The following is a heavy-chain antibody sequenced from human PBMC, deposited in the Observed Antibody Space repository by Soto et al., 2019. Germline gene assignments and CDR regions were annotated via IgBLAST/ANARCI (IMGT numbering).Heavy chain of an antibody. Sequence: GASVKVSCKASGGTFSSYAISWVRQAPGQGLEWMGGIIPIFGTANYAQKFQGRVTITADKSTSTAYMELSSLRSEDTAVYYCALDQIAAAGTAAHWGQGTLVTVPS. CDR2: IIPIFGTA. CDR3: ALDQIAAAGTAAH. V-gene: IGHV1-69*06. D-gene: IGHD6-13*01. CDR1: GGTFSSYA. J-gene: IGHJ4*02.